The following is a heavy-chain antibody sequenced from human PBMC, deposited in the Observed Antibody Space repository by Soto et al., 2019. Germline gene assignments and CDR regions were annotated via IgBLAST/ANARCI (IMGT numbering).Heavy chain of an antibody. V-gene: IGHV2-5*02. Sequence: QITLKESGPTLVKPTQTLTLTCTFSGFSLSTPSGVGVGWIRQPPGKALEWLAFIYWVDENRYSPSLKSRLTITKDTSKNQVVLIMTNMDPVDTATYYCAHILGIGGYYEGFDYWGQGALVTVSS. D-gene: IGHD3-22*01. CDR1: GFSLSTPSGVG. CDR3: AHILGIGGYYEGFDY. J-gene: IGHJ4*02. CDR2: IYWVDEN.